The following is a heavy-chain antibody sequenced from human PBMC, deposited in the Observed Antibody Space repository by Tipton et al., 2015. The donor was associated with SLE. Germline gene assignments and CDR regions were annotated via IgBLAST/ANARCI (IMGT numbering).Heavy chain of an antibody. CDR1: NASINSVGYY. D-gene: IGHD3-3*01. J-gene: IGHJ4*02. CDR2: IYYNGNT. Sequence: TLSLTCTVSNASINSVGYYWTWIRQHPGKALEWIGYIYYNGNTYYNPSLKSRLTISIDTSKNQVSLKLTSVTAADTAVYYCARAPLFGVVTVRGPFDYWGQGTLVTVSS. V-gene: IGHV4-31*03. CDR3: ARAPLFGVVTVRGPFDY.